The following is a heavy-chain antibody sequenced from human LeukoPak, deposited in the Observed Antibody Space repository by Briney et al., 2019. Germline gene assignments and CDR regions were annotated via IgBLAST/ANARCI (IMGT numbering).Heavy chain of an antibody. CDR3: TTLTHYASHTQQRTRGVDY. J-gene: IGHJ4*02. D-gene: IGHD3-16*01. CDR1: GFTFSGSA. V-gene: IGHV3-73*01. Sequence: GGSLRLSCAASGFTFSGSAMHWVRQASGKGLEWVGRIRSKANSYATAYAASVKGRFTISRDDSKNTAYLQMNSLKTEDTAVYYCTTLTHYASHTQQRTRGVDYWGQGTLVTVSS. CDR2: IRSKANSYAT.